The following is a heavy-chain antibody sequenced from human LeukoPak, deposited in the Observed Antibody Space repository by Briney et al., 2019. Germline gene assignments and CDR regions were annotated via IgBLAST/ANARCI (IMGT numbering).Heavy chain of an antibody. V-gene: IGHV4-59*01. CDR1: GFTFSSYA. D-gene: IGHD3-22*01. CDR2: IYYSGST. CDR3: ARVWSSGYSLDY. Sequence: GSLRLSCAASGFTFSSYAMSWVRQAPGKGLEWIGYIYYSGSTNYNPSLKSRVTISVDTSKNQFSLKLSSVTAADTAVYYCARVWSSGYSLDYWGQGTLVTVSS. J-gene: IGHJ4*02.